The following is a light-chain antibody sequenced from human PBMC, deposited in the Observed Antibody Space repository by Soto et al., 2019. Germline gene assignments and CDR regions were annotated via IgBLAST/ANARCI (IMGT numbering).Light chain of an antibody. J-gene: IGLJ1*01. CDR3: SSFAGSNKKV. CDR2: EVS. CDR1: SSDVGGYNY. Sequence: QSALTQPPSASGSPGQSVTISCTGTSSDVGGYNYVSWFQQHPGKAPKLMIYEVSQRPSGVPDRFSGSKSGNTASLTVSGLQADDEADYYCSSFAGSNKKVFGTGTKVTVL. V-gene: IGLV2-8*01.